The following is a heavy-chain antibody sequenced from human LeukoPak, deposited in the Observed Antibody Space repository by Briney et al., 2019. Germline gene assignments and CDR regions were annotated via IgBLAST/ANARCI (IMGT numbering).Heavy chain of an antibody. V-gene: IGHV1-18*01. CDR3: ARAPIAVRNNWFDP. Sequence: GASVKVSCKASGYTFTSYGISWVRQAPGQGLEWMGWISAYNVNTHYAQKLQGRVTMTTDTSTSTAYMELRSLRSDDTAVYYCARAPIAVRNNWFDPWGLGTLVTVSS. CDR2: ISAYNVNT. CDR1: GYTFTSYG. D-gene: IGHD2-21*01. J-gene: IGHJ5*02.